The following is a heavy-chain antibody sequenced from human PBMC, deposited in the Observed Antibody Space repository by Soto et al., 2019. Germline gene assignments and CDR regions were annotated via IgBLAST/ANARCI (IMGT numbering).Heavy chain of an antibody. J-gene: IGHJ4*02. CDR1: GFTFSSYA. D-gene: IGHD6-6*01. Sequence: EVQLLESGGGLVQPGGSLRLSCAASGFTFSSYAMSWVRQAPGKGLEWVSGISGSGVSTYYADAVKGRFTISTDNSKTTLYLPMNSLRAEDTAVYYCAKDRERIATRSIDYWGQGTLVTVSS. CDR3: AKDRERIATRSIDY. CDR2: ISGSGVST. V-gene: IGHV3-23*01.